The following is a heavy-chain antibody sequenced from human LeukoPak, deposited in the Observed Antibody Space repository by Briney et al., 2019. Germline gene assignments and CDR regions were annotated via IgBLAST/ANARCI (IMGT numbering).Heavy chain of an antibody. CDR2: IIPIFGTA. J-gene: IGHJ6*03. CDR3: AKEPASRLSGYYYMDV. CDR1: GGTFSSYA. D-gene: IGHD2/OR15-2a*01. V-gene: IGHV1-69*06. Sequence: SVKVSCKASGGTFSSYAISRVRQAPGQGLEWMGRIIPIFGTANYAQKFQGRVTITADKSTSTAYMELSSLRSEDTAVYYCAKEPASRLSGYYYMDVWGKGTTVTVSS.